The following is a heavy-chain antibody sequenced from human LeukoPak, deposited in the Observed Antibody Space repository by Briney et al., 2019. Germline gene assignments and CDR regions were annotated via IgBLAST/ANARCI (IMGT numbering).Heavy chain of an antibody. J-gene: IGHJ4*02. Sequence: AAVKVSCQASVYTFTSYRTSWVRQAPGQPLEWMGWISAYNGNTNYAQKLQGRVTMTTDTSTSTAYMELRSLRSDDTAVYYCARALYYGSGSYYFDYWGQGTLVTVSS. CDR3: ARALYYGSGSYYFDY. D-gene: IGHD3-10*01. CDR1: VYTFTSYR. CDR2: ISAYNGNT. V-gene: IGHV1-18*01.